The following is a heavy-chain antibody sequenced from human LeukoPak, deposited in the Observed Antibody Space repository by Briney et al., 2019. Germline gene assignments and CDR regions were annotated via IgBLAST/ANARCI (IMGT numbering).Heavy chain of an antibody. CDR3: ARDRGSGWYY. CDR1: GFIVSSNY. CDR2: IYSDGST. D-gene: IGHD6-19*01. V-gene: IGHV3-53*01. Sequence: PGGSLRLSCAASGFIVSSNYMSWVRQAPGKGLEWVSIIYSDGSTYYADSVKGRFTISRDNSKNTLYLQMNSLRAEDTAVYYCARDRGSGWYYWGQGTLVTVSS. J-gene: IGHJ4*02.